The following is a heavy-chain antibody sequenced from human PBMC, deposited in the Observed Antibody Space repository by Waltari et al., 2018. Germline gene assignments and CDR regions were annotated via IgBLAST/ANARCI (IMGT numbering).Heavy chain of an antibody. CDR3: VRSIQAATSF. CDR2: RKQDESEK. D-gene: IGHD6-13*01. CDR1: GSPFRASW. V-gene: IGHV3-7*01. Sequence: EVQLVESGGGLVQPGGSLRLSCAASGSPFRASWKNWVRPDPGKGLEWVATRKQDESEKYYVDSVEGRFTISRDNGKNSLFLQMDSLRAEDTAVYFCVRSIQAATSFWGQGTLVTVSS. J-gene: IGHJ4*02.